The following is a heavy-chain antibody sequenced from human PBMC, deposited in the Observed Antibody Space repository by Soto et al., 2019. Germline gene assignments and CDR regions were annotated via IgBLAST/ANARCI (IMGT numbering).Heavy chain of an antibody. Sequence: GGSLRLSCTASGFTFGDYAMSWVRQAPGKGLEWVGFIRSKAYGGTTEYAASVKGRFTISRDDSKGIAYLQMNSLRTEDTAVYYCTRAGDSSASYFDYWGQGTLVTVSS. J-gene: IGHJ4*02. CDR1: GFTFGDYA. D-gene: IGHD7-27*01. CDR2: IRSKAYGGTT. V-gene: IGHV3-49*04. CDR3: TRAGDSSASYFDY.